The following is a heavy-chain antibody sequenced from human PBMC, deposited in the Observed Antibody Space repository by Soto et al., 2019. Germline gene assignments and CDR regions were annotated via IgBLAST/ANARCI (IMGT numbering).Heavy chain of an antibody. Sequence: SETLCLTCTVSGGSISSYYLSWIRQPPGKGLEWIGYIYYSGSTNYNPSLKSRVTMSVDTSKNHFSLKLSSVTAADTAVYYCARGGYYYDSSDYWKFDYWGQGTLVTVSS. J-gene: IGHJ4*02. CDR3: ARGGYYYDSSDYWKFDY. CDR2: IYYSGST. V-gene: IGHV4-59*01. D-gene: IGHD3-22*01. CDR1: GGSISSYY.